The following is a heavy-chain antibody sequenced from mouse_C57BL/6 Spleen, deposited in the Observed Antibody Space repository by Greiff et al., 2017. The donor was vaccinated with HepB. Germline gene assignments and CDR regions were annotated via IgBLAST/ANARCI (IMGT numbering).Heavy chain of an antibody. J-gene: IGHJ4*01. CDR3: VSYDGYVGAMDY. CDR1: GFTFNTYA. V-gene: IGHV10-3*01. CDR2: IRSKSSNYAT. Sequence: EVQRVESGGGLVQPKGSLKLSCAASGFTFNTYAMHWVRQAPGKGLEWVARIRSKSSNYATYYADSVKDRFTISRDDSQSMLYLQMNNLKTEDTAMYCGVSYDGYVGAMDYWGQGTSVTVSS. D-gene: IGHD2-3*01.